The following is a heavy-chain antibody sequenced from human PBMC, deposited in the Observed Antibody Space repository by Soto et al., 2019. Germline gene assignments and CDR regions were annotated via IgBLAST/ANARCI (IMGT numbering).Heavy chain of an antibody. J-gene: IGHJ5*02. Sequence: PSEPLSLTCSVSGASGSNRSYCWSRKRQPPGKGLEWIGYIYNSGSTNYNPSLKSRVTISVDTSKNQFSLNLSSVTAADTAVYYCARVSRYYDILTGYYPRVGHWGQGTLVTVSS. V-gene: IGHV4-61*01. CDR1: GASGSNRSYC. D-gene: IGHD3-9*01. CDR3: ARVSRYYDILTGYYPRVGH. CDR2: IYNSGST.